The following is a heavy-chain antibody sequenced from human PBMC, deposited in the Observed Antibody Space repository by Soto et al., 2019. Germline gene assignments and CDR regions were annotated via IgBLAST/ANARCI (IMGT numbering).Heavy chain of an antibody. CDR3: ARDGRSYDFWSGYPDAEDFPH. Sequence: VQLVQSGAEVKKPGSSVKVSCKASGGTFSSYAISWVRQAPGQGLEWMGGIIPIFGTANYAQKFQGRVTLPADESTSTSYMELSSLRSEAKAVYYFARDGRSYDFWSGYPDAEDFPHWCQGTLVTVSS. V-gene: IGHV1-69*01. D-gene: IGHD3-3*01. CDR2: IIPIFGTA. J-gene: IGHJ1*01. CDR1: GGTFSSYA.